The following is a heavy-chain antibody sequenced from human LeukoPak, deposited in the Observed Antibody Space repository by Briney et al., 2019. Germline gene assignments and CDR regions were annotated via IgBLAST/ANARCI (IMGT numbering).Heavy chain of an antibody. V-gene: IGHV4-31*03. CDR2: IYYSGST. J-gene: IGHJ4*02. Sequence: SQTLSLTCTVSGASISSGRYYWSWIRHLPGKGLEWIAYIYYSGSTYYNPSLKSRVTISIDTSNNQFSLNLISVTAADTAVYYCVKDVDYWSSGSYLGYFDYWGQGILVTVSS. CDR1: GASISSGRYY. D-gene: IGHD3-10*01. CDR3: VKDVDYWSSGSYLGYFDY.